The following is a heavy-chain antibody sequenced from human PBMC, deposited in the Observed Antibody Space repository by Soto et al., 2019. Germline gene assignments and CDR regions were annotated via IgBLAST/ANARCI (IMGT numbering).Heavy chain of an antibody. CDR3: AKETVATIRPTRIYYYYGLDV. J-gene: IGHJ6*02. CDR2: TSHDGTNK. D-gene: IGHD5-12*01. CDR1: GFTFIRYG. Sequence: QVQLVESGGGVVQPGRSVRLSCATSGFTFIRYGIHWVRQAPGKGLEWVAVTSHDGTNKYYTDSVKGRFIISRDNSKNTLYLEMNSLRAEDTAVYYCAKETVATIRPTRIYYYYGLDVWGQGTTVSVSS. V-gene: IGHV3-30*18.